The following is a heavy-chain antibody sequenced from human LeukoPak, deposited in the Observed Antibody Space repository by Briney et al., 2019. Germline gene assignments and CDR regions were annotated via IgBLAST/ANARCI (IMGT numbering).Heavy chain of an antibody. CDR3: ARDRITMVRGVNPIRHYYYYGMDV. J-gene: IGHJ6*02. V-gene: IGHV4-61*02. CDR2: IDTSGST. Sequence: SETLSLTCTVSGGSISSGSYYWSWIRQPAGKGLEWIGRIDTSGSTNYNPSLKSRVTISVDTSKNQFSLKLSSVTAADTAVYYCARDRITMVRGVNPIRHYYYYGMDVWGQGTTVTVSS. D-gene: IGHD3-10*01. CDR1: GGSISSGSYY.